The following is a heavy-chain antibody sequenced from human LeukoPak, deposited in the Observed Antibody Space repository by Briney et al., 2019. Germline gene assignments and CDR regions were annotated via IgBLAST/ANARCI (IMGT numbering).Heavy chain of an antibody. D-gene: IGHD3-16*01. CDR3: ARDFLTHYVSYRWLTLDY. CDR2: ISSSSSTI. CDR1: GFTFSSYS. Sequence: PGGSLRLSCAASGFTFSSYSMNWVRQAPGKGLEWVSYISSSSSTIYYADSVKGRFTISRDNAKNSLYLQMNSLRVEDTAVYHCARDFLTHYVSYRWLTLDYWGQGTLVTVSS. V-gene: IGHV3-48*01. J-gene: IGHJ4*02.